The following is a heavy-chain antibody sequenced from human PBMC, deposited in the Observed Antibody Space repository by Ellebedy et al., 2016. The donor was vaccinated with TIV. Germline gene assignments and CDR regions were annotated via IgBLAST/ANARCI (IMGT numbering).Heavy chain of an antibody. CDR3: TRERDTGWFDP. V-gene: IGHV3-7*03. J-gene: IGHJ5*02. CDR1: EFTFSSYW. CDR2: IKQDGSEK. Sequence: GGSLRLSCAASEFTFSSYWMSWVRQAPGKGLEWVANIKQDGSEKYYVDSVKGRFTISRDNAKNSVSVQMNSLRDDDTAVYYCTRERDTGWFDPWGQGTLVTVSS.